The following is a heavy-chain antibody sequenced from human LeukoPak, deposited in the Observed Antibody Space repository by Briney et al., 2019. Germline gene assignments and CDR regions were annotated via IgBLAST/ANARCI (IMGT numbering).Heavy chain of an antibody. V-gene: IGHV3-23*01. CDR3: AKCGTIFGVVIYLDY. D-gene: IGHD3-3*01. J-gene: IGHJ4*02. Sequence: GGSLRLSCAASGFTFSSYAMSWVRQAPGKGLEWVSAISGSGGSTYYADSVKGRFTISRDNSKNTLYLQMNSLRAEDTAVYYCAKCGTIFGVVIYLDYWGQETLVTVSS. CDR2: ISGSGGST. CDR1: GFTFSSYA.